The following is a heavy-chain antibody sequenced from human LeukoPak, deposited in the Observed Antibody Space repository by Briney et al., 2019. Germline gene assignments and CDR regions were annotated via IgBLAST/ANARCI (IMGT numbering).Heavy chain of an antibody. CDR3: AKETTQRTNSSLDY. CDR1: GFTFSSYG. Sequence: GGSLRLSCAASGFTFSSYGMQWVRQAPGKWLEWVAVVSYEGRSQYYADSVTGRFTISRDHSKNTPYLQMNSVRAEDTAVYHCAKETTQRTNSSLDYWGQGALVTVSS. V-gene: IGHV3-30*18. CDR2: VSYEGRSQ. D-gene: IGHD1-1*01. J-gene: IGHJ4*02.